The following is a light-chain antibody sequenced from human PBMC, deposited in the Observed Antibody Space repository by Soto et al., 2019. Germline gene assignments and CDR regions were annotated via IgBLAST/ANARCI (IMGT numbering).Light chain of an antibody. Sequence: QSALTQPASVSGSPGQSITISCTGTISDVGGYDFVSWYQQYPAKAPRLMIYDANKRPSGVSNRFSGSKSGNTASLTISGLQADDEANYYCSYAGSSTTYVFGTGTKVTVL. CDR1: ISDVGGYDF. V-gene: IGLV2-23*01. J-gene: IGLJ1*01. CDR2: DAN. CDR3: CSYAGSSTTYV.